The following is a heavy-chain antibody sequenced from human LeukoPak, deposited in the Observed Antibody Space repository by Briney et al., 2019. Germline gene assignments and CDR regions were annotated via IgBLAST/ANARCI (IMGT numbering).Heavy chain of an antibody. CDR1: GDSISRSNYN. D-gene: IGHD4-23*01. CDR2: IYNGEST. CDR3: ARYTGYGGNYNDAFDI. J-gene: IGHJ3*02. V-gene: IGHV4-39*07. Sequence: SETLSLFCSVSGDSISRSNYNWAWIRQPPGQGLEGIGYIYNGESTYYNPSLKSRVTISVDTSKNQFSLKLSSVTAADTAVYYCARYTGYGGNYNDAFDIWGQGTMVTVSS.